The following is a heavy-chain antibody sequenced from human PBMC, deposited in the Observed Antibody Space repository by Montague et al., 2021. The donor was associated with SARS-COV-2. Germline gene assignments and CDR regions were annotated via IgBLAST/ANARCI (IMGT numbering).Heavy chain of an antibody. V-gene: IGHV4-39*01. CDR3: ARHITGSGDAFDI. J-gene: IGHJ3*02. CDR2: IYYTGST. Sequence: SXTLSLTCTVSGGSVSSSIYYWGWIRQPPGKGLEWIGSIYYTGSTYYNPSLKSRVTISVDTSKNQFSLKLSSVTAADTAVYYCARHITGSGDAFDIWGQGTMVTVSS. D-gene: IGHD3-10*01. CDR1: GGSVSSSIYY.